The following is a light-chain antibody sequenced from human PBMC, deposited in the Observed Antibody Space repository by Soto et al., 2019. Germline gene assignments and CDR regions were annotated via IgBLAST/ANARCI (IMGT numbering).Light chain of an antibody. V-gene: IGKV3-11*01. CDR3: QQRSSWPSFP. J-gene: IGKJ4*01. Sequence: EIVLTQSPATLSLSPGERATLSCRASQSVSSYLAWFQQKPGQAPRLLIYDASNRATGIPTRFNGSGSGTDFTLTISSLEPEDFGLYYCQQRSSWPSFPFGGGTKVDIK. CDR2: DAS. CDR1: QSVSSY.